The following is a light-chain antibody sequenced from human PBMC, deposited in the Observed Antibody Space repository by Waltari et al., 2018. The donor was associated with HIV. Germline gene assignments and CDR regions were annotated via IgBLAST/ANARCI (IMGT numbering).Light chain of an antibody. Sequence: QSALTQPRSVSGSPGQSVTISCTGTSSDVGGYNYVSWYQQHPGKAPKLMIYDVSKRPVGVPDRFSGSKSGNTASLTISGLQAEDEADYYCCSYAGSYHVVFGGGTKLTVL. CDR2: DVS. V-gene: IGLV2-11*01. CDR1: SSDVGGYNY. J-gene: IGLJ2*01. CDR3: CSYAGSYHVV.